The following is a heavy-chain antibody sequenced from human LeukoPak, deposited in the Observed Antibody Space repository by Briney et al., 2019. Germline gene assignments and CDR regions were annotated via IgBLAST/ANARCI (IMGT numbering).Heavy chain of an antibody. D-gene: IGHD2-8*01. CDR3: ARKKTVYFDY. V-gene: IGHV4-59*08. J-gene: IGHJ4*02. Sequence: SETLSLTCTVSGGSISSYYWSSIRQPPGKGLEWIGYIYYSGSTNYNPSLKSRVTISVDTSKNQFSLKLSSVTAADTAVYYCARKKTVYFDYWGQGTLVTVSS. CDR2: IYYSGST. CDR1: GGSISSYY.